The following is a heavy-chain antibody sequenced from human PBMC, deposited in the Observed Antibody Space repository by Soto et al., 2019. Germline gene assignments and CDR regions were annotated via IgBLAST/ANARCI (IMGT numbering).Heavy chain of an antibody. CDR2: ISSSSSYI. CDR3: ARDLGRPLYYFDY. V-gene: IGHV3-21*01. J-gene: IGHJ4*02. CDR1: GCTCISHS. Sequence: GLLRLCYAAAGCTCISHSVSWVSQNPGKGLEWVSSISSSSSYIYYADSVKGRFTISRDNAKNSLYLQMNSLRAEDTAVYYCARDLGRPLYYFDYWGQGTLVYVSS.